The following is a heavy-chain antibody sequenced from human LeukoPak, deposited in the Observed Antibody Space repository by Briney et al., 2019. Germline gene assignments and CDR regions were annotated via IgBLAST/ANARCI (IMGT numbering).Heavy chain of an antibody. J-gene: IGHJ4*02. CDR1: GFTFDDYT. V-gene: IGHV3-48*03. CDR2: ISSSGSTI. D-gene: IGHD3-16*01. CDR3: ARYIWGFYFDY. Sequence: GGSLRLSCAASGFTFDDYTMHWVRQAPGKGLEWVSYISSSGSTIYYADSVKGRFTISRDNAKNSLYLQMNSLRAEDTAVYYCARYIWGFYFDYWGQGTLVTVSS.